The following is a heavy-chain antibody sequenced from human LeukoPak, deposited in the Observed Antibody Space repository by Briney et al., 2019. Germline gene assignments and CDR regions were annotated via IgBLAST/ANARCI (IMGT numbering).Heavy chain of an antibody. CDR2: IYHSGST. CDR1: GGSISIGGYS. V-gene: IGHV4-30-2*01. Sequence: SETLSLTCAVSGGSISIGGYSWSWIRQPPGKGLEWIGYIYHSGSTYYNPSLKSRVTISVDRSKNQFSLKLSSVTAADTAVYYCAGGYREIMDVWGQGTTVTVSS. J-gene: IGHJ6*02. D-gene: IGHD2-15*01. CDR3: AGGYREIMDV.